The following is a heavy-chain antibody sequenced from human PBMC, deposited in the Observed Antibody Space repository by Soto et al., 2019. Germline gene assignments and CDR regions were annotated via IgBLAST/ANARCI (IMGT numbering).Heavy chain of an antibody. J-gene: IGHJ4*02. CDR1: GFTFSSYA. CDR2: ISYDGSNK. CDR3: ARDPLEIATDPVGLAY. Sequence: QVQLVESGGGVVQPGGSLRLSCAASGFTFSSYAMHWVRQAPGKGLEWVAVISYDGSNKYYADSVKGRFTISSDNSHNPLYLQMNSLSAEDTAVYYCARDPLEIATDPVGLAYWGQGTLVTVSS. V-gene: IGHV3-30-3*01. D-gene: IGHD1-26*01.